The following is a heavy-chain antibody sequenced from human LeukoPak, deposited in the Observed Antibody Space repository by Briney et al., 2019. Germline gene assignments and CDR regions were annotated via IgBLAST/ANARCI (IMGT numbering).Heavy chain of an antibody. J-gene: IGHJ4*02. V-gene: IGHV3-48*01. CDR3: ARRRGVTFGDFDY. D-gene: IGHD3-10*01. CDR2: ISSSSTI. CDR1: GFTFSSYS. Sequence: GSLRLSCAASGFTFSSYSMNWVRQAPGKGLEWVSYISSSSTIYYADSVKGRFTISRDNSKNTLYLQMNSLRAEDTAVYYCARRRGVTFGDFDYWGQGTLVTVSS.